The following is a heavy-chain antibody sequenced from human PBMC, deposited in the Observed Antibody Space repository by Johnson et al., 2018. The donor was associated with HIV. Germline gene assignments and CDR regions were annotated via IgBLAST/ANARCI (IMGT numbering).Heavy chain of an antibody. CDR1: GFTFSSYA. CDR2: ISGSGGST. CDR3: AKVVTSSSSWQDDAFDI. Sequence: VQVVESGGGVVQPGRSQRLSCASSGFTFSSYAMSWVRQAPGKGLEWVSAISGSGGSTYYADSVKGRFTISRDNSKNTLYLQMNSLRREDTAVYYCAKVVTSSSSWQDDAFDIWGQGTVVTVSS. V-gene: IGHV3-23*04. J-gene: IGHJ3*02. D-gene: IGHD6-13*01.